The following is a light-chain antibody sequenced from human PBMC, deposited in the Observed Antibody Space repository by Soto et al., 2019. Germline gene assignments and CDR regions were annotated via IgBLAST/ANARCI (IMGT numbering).Light chain of an antibody. CDR3: QSYDSSLSAVV. V-gene: IGLV1-40*01. CDR2: GNS. CDR1: SSNIGAGYD. J-gene: IGLJ2*01. Sequence: QPVLTQPPSVSGAPGQRVTISCTGSSSNIGAGYDVHWYQHLPGTAPKVLIYGNSNRPSGVPDRVSGSKSGTSASLAITGLQAEDEADYYCQSYDSSLSAVVFGGGTKLTVL.